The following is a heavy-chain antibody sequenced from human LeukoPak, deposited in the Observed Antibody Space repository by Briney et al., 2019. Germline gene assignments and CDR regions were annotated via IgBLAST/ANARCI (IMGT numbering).Heavy chain of an antibody. CDR1: GFTFSSYD. CDR3: ARGYGDDGFDY. CDR2: IGTAGDT. D-gene: IGHD4-17*01. J-gene: IGHJ4*02. V-gene: IGHV3-13*01. Sequence: PGGSLRLSCAASGFTFSSYDMHWVRQATGKGLEWVSAIGTAGDTYYPGSVKGRFTISRENAKNSLYLQMNGLRAGDTAVYYCARGYGDDGFDYWGQGTLVTVSS.